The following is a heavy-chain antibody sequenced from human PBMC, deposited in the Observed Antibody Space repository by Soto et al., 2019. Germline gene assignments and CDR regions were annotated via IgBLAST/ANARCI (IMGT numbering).Heavy chain of an antibody. CDR3: ARDAADETWQRRYFFDF. CDR2: ISYDGSSK. CDR1: GFTFNSFA. Sequence: QVHLVESGGGVVQPGRSLRLSCAASGFTFNSFAMHWVRQAPGKGLQWVALISYDGSSKYYADSVKGRFTISRDNSKNTLHLQMNSLRPEDTAVYYCARDAADETWQRRYFFDFWGLGTLVTVSS. D-gene: IGHD5-12*01. J-gene: IGHJ4*02. V-gene: IGHV3-30*04.